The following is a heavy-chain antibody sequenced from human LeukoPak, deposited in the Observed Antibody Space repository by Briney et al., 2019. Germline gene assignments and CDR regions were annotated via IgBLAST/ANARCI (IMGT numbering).Heavy chain of an antibody. V-gene: IGHV3-66*02. Sequence: GGSLRLSCAASGFTVSSNYMSWVRHAPGKGLEWVSVIYSGGSTYYADSVKGRFTISRDHSKNTLYLQMNSLRAEDTAVYYCARTLEMATDDAFDIWGQGTMVTVSS. D-gene: IGHD5-24*01. CDR3: ARTLEMATDDAFDI. CDR2: IYSGGST. J-gene: IGHJ3*02. CDR1: GFTVSSNY.